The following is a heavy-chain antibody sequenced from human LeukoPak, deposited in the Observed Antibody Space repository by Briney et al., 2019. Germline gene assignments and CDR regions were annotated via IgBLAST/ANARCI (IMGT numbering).Heavy chain of an antibody. CDR3: AKERFYGAATHAFDI. D-gene: IGHD4-17*01. Sequence: GGPLRLSCAASGFTFSSYGMHWVRQAPGKGLEGVAFIRYDGSNKYYADSVKGRFTISRDNSKSTLYLQMNSLRAEDTAVFYCAKERFYGAATHAFDIWGQGTMVTVSS. J-gene: IGHJ3*02. CDR1: GFTFSSYG. CDR2: IRYDGSNK. V-gene: IGHV3-30*02.